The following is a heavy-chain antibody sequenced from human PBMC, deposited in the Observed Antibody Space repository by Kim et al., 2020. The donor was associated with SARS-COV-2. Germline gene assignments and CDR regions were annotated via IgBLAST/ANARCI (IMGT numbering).Heavy chain of an antibody. V-gene: IGHV3-74*01. D-gene: IGHD3-10*01. CDR2: INSDGSRI. Sequence: GGSLRLSCAASGITFSNYWMHWVRQAPGEGLVWLSRINSDGSRIIYADSVKGRFTIYRDNAKNTLYLQMNSLRAEDTAVYYCVREVSGSLDYWGQGTLVTVSS. CDR3: VREVSGSLDY. CDR1: GITFSNYW. J-gene: IGHJ4*02.